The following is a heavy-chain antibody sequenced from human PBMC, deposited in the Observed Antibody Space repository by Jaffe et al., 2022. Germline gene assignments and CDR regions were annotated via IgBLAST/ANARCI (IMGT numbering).Heavy chain of an antibody. CDR3: ARGEERYDFWSGYYSGDRY. CDR2: INPNSGGT. D-gene: IGHD3-3*01. Sequence: QVQLVQSGAEVKKPGASVKVSCKASGYTFTGYYMHWVRQAPGQGLEWMGRINPNSGGTNYAQKFQGRVTMTRDTSISTAYMELSRLRSDDTAVYYCARGEERYDFWSGYYSGDRYWGQGTLVTVSS. CDR1: GYTFTGYY. V-gene: IGHV1-2*06. J-gene: IGHJ4*02.